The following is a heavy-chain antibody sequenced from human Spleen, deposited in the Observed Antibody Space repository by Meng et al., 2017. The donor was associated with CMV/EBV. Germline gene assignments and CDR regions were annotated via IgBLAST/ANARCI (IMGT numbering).Heavy chain of an antibody. CDR2: VNWDGSST. V-gene: IGHV3-20*04. D-gene: IGHD3-22*01. CDR3: ARDRSGYYGTFYS. Sequence: GESLKISCTASGFNFDGYGMTWVRQAPGKGLEWVSSVNWDGSSTTYADSLMGRFTISRDNAKNSLYLQMNSLRAEDTALYYCARDRSGYYGTFYSWGQGTLVTVSS. CDR1: GFNFDGYG. J-gene: IGHJ4*02.